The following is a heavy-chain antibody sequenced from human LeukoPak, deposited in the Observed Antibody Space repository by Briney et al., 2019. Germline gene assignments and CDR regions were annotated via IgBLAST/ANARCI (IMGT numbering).Heavy chain of an antibody. Sequence: GGSLRLSCAASKFTFSTYWMSWVRQAPGKGLEWVAYMNQLGNEKNYLDSVKGRFTISRDNAKNSLYLQMTSLRAEDTTVYYCVRGTYYYEFWGQGTLVTVSS. CDR3: VRGTYYYEF. CDR1: KFTFSTYW. J-gene: IGHJ4*02. D-gene: IGHD3-16*01. V-gene: IGHV3-7*04. CDR2: MNQLGNEK.